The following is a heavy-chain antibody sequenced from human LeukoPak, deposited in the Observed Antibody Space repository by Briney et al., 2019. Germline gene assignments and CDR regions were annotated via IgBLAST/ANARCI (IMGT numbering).Heavy chain of an antibody. J-gene: IGHJ4*02. Sequence: ASVAVSCTASGYTFTIFHIHWVRQAPGQGLEWMGWISAYNGNTNYAQRLQGRVTMTTDTSTSTAYMELRSLTSDDTAVYYCARVPSGGPFDYWGQGTLVTVSS. V-gene: IGHV1-18*04. CDR2: ISAYNGNT. CDR1: GYTFTIFH. CDR3: ARVPSGGPFDY. D-gene: IGHD2-15*01.